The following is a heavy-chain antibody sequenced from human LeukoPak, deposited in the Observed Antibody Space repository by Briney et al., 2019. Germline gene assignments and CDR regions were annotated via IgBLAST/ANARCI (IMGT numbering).Heavy chain of an antibody. D-gene: IGHD6-19*01. V-gene: IGHV4-39*01. CDR3: ARLLWAVAGTTPWNNWFYP. CDR1: GGSISSRSYY. CDR2: IYYNCSI. J-gene: IGHJ5*02. Sequence: KPAETLSLTCTVSGGSISSRSYYWGWIRQPPGKGLEWIGSIYYNCSIYYNPSLKSRVPTSVDTSKKQSSLKLSSVSASDTAVYYCARLLWAVAGTTPWNNWFYPWGERTLVTVSS.